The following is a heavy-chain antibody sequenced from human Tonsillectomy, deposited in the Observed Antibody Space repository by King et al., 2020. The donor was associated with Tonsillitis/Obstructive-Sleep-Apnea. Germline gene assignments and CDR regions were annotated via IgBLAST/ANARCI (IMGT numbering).Heavy chain of an antibody. CDR3: AARLGIVGATGY. CDR2: IDPSDSYT. D-gene: IGHD1-26*01. J-gene: IGHJ4*02. V-gene: IGHV5-10-1*01. CDR1: GYSFTSYW. Sequence: QLVQSGAEVKKPGESLRISCKGSGYSFTSYWIGWVRQMPGKGLEWMGRIDPSDSYTNYSPSFQGHVTISADKSISTAYLQWSSLKASDTAMYYCAARLGIVGATGYWGQGTLVTVSS.